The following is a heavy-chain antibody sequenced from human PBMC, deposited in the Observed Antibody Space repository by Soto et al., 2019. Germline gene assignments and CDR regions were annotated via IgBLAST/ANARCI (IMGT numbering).Heavy chain of an antibody. CDR1: GGSFIGYY. D-gene: IGHD1-26*01. J-gene: IGHJ1*01. V-gene: IGHV4-34*01. CDR3: ARDRGGTFHL. Sequence: TLSLTCAVSGGSFIGYYWTWIRQPPGTGLEWIGEINHSGSTNYNPSLKSRVTISVDTSKNQFSLKLTSVTAADRAVYYCARDRGGTFHLWAQGTLVTVSS. CDR2: INHSGST.